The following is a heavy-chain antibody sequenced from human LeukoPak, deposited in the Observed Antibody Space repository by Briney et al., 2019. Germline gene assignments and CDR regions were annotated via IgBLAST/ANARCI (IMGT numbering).Heavy chain of an antibody. J-gene: IGHJ5*02. D-gene: IGHD6-13*01. CDR3: ARVEQQLVEWFHP. CDR1: GGSISSYY. Sequence: SETLSLTRTVSGGSISSYYWSWIRQPAGKGLEWIGRIYSSGSPNYNPSLKSRVTMSVDTSKNQFSLRLSTVTAADTAVYYCARVEQQLVEWFHPWGQGTLVTVSS. CDR2: IYSSGSP. V-gene: IGHV4-4*07.